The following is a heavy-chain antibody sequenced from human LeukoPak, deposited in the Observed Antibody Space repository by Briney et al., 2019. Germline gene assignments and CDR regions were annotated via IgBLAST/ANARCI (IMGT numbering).Heavy chain of an antibody. D-gene: IGHD6-13*01. V-gene: IGHV3-43D*03. J-gene: IGHJ6*03. Sequence: GGSLRVSCAAFGCTFDDYAMHWVRQAPGKGLEWVSLISWDGGSTYYADSVKGRFTISRDNSKNSLYLQMNSLRAEDTALYYCAKDGGSSSWYGYYYYMDVWGKGTTVTVSS. CDR2: ISWDGGST. CDR3: AKDGGSSSWYGYYYYMDV. CDR1: GCTFDDYA.